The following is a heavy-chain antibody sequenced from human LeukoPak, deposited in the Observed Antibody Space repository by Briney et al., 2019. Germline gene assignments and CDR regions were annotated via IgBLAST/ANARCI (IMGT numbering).Heavy chain of an antibody. CDR2: INPNSGGT. V-gene: IGHV1-2*02. CDR1: GYTFTGYY. J-gene: IGHJ4*02. Sequence: GASVKVSCKASGYTFTGYYMHWVRQAPGQGLEWMGWINPNSGGTNYAQKFQGRVTMTRDTSISTAYMELSRLRSDDTAVYYCARARPLYYDFWSGYYIHDYWGQGTLVTVSS. D-gene: IGHD3-3*01. CDR3: ARARPLYYDFWSGYYIHDY.